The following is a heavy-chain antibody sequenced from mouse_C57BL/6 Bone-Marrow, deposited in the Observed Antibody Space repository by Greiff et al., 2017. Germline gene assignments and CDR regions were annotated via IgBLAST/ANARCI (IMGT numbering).Heavy chain of an antibody. D-gene: IGHD1-1*01. CDR3: ARLTTVVAADWYFDV. CDR1: DSAFFPFSY. V-gene: IGHV15-2*01. J-gene: IGHJ1*03. Sequence: QVQLQQSGSELMSPGSSVKLSCKASDSAFFPFSYMCWVRQTPGQGVELIGGILPSIGSTIYEEKFEDKATLDADALSNTAYLELNSLTYEDSAIDYCARLTTVVAADWYFDVWGTGTTVTVSS. CDR2: ILPSIGST.